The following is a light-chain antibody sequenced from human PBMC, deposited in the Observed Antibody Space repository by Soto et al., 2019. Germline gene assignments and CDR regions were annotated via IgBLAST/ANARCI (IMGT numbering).Light chain of an antibody. CDR3: TSFSSSTSLYV. Sequence: QSVLTQPPSAPGSPGQSVAISCTGTSSDVGGYNYVSWYQQHPGKAPKLMIYEVNKRPSGVPDRFSGSKSGNTASLTVSGLQAEDEADYYCTSFSSSTSLYVFGTGTKVTVL. J-gene: IGLJ1*01. CDR1: SSDVGGYNY. CDR2: EVN. V-gene: IGLV2-8*01.